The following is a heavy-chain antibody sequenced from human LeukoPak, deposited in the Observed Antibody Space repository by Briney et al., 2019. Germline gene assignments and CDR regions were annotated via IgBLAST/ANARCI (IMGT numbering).Heavy chain of an antibody. CDR2: IYYSGST. CDR3: AREITPYYDFWSGYRRYYYYYMDV. V-gene: IGHV4-39*07. CDR1: GGSISSSSYY. Sequence: SETLSLTCTVSGGSISSSSYYWGWIRQPPGKGLEWIGSIYYSGSTYYNPSLKSRVTISVDTSKNQFSLKLSSVTAADTAVYYCAREITPYYDFWSGYRRYYYYYMDVWGKGTTVTVSS. J-gene: IGHJ6*03. D-gene: IGHD3-3*01.